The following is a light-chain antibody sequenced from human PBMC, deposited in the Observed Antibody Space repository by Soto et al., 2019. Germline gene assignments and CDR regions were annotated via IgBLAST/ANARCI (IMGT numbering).Light chain of an antibody. CDR3: QQYYSTPLT. Sequence: DIVMTQSPDSLVVSLGETATINCKSSHILLYSSNNKNYLAWYQQRPGQPPKLLLYWASTPESGVPGRFSGSGFGTDFTLTISSLQAEDVAIYYCQQYYSTPLTFGAGTKVDIK. CDR2: WAS. J-gene: IGKJ4*01. CDR1: HILLYSSNNKNY. V-gene: IGKV4-1*01.